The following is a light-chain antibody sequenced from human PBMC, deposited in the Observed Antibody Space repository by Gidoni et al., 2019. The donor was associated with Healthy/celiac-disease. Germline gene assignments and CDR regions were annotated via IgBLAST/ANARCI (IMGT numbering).Light chain of an antibody. Sequence: ELVLPQPPATLSVSPGERATLSCRASQSVSSNLAWYQQKPGQAPRLLIYGASTRATGIPARFSGSGSGTEFTLTISSLQSEDFAVYYCQQYNNWPLTFGGGTKVEIK. CDR2: GAS. CDR3: QQYNNWPLT. J-gene: IGKJ4*01. V-gene: IGKV3-15*01. CDR1: QSVSSN.